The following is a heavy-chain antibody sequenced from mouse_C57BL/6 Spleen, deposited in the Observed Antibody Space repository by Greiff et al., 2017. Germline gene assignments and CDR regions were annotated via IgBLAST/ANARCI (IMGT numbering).Heavy chain of an antibody. V-gene: IGHV5-17*01. CDR2: ISSGSSTF. Sequence: EVQLQQSGGGLVKPGVSLKLSCAASGFTFSDYGMHWVRQAPEKGLEWVAYISSGSSTFYYADTVKGRFTISRDNAKNTLFLQMTSLRSEDTAMYYCARDAYYFDYWGQGTTLTVSS. CDR3: ARDAYYFDY. CDR1: GFTFSDYG. J-gene: IGHJ2*01.